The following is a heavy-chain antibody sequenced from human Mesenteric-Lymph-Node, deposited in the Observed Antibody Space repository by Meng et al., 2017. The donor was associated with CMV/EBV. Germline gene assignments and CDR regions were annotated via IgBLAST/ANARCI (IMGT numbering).Heavy chain of an antibody. Sequence: KTFGYTFTTYGISWVRQATGQGLEWVGWVNTRSGNTGYAQKFQGRVTITRDTSMKTASMELGSLTFDDTAVYYCVRAVIEWRRAFDYWGQGTLVTVSS. D-gene: IGHD3-3*01. CDR2: VNTRSGNT. CDR1: GYTFTTYG. J-gene: IGHJ4*02. V-gene: IGHV1-8*03. CDR3: VRAVIEWRRAFDY.